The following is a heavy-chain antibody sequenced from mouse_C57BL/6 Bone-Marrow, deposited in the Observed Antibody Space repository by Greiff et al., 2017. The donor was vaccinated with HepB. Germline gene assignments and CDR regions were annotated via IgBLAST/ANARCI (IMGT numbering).Heavy chain of an antibody. Sequence: EVQLQQSGPELVKPGASVKISCKASGYTFTDYYMNWVKQSHGKSLEWIGDINPNNGGTSYNQKFKGKATLTVDKSSSTAYMELRSLTSEDSAVYYCARCYGSSLDYWGQGTTLTVSS. CDR1: GYTFTDYY. CDR2: INPNNGGT. V-gene: IGHV1-26*01. J-gene: IGHJ2*01. CDR3: ARCYGSSLDY. D-gene: IGHD1-1*01.